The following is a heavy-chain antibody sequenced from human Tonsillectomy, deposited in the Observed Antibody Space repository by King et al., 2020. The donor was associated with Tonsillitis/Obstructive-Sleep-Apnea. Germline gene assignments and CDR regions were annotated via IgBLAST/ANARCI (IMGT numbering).Heavy chain of an antibody. Sequence: VQLVESGGGVVQPGRSLRLSCAASGFTFSNYPMHWVRQAPGKGLEWVAVISYGGSNKYYADSVKGRFTISRDNSKNTLYLQMDSLRAEDTAVYYCAGLDESGNYYYDYMDVWGKGTAVTVSS. CDR2: ISYGGSNK. CDR1: GFTFSNYP. CDR3: AGLDESGNYYYDYMDV. D-gene: IGHD3/OR15-3a*01. J-gene: IGHJ6*03. V-gene: IGHV3-30*04.